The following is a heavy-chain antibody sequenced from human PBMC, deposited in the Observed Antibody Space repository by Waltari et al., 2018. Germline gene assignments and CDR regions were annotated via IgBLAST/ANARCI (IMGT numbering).Heavy chain of an antibody. CDR3: ARDSPGTDY. Sequence: EVQLVESGGGLVKPGGSLRLSCAASGFTFSSYTMNWVRQAPGKGREWVSSISSSSSYIDYADSVKGRFTISRDNAKNSLYLQMNSLRAEDTAVYYCARDSPGTDYWGQGTLVTVSS. CDR2: ISSSSSYI. D-gene: IGHD1-1*01. V-gene: IGHV3-21*01. J-gene: IGHJ4*02. CDR1: GFTFSSYT.